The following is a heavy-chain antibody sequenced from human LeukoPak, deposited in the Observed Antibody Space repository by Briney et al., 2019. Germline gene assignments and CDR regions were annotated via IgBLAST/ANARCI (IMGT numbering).Heavy chain of an antibody. Sequence: SETLSLTCAVYGGSLSEYHWRWIRQPPGKGLEWIGEISHSGSTNYNPSLKSRVTISVDTSKKQFSLKLSSVTAADTAVYYCARVEIEASGYVVDYWGQGTLVTVSS. CDR1: GGSLSEYH. J-gene: IGHJ4*02. CDR2: ISHSGST. V-gene: IGHV4-34*01. D-gene: IGHD6-25*01. CDR3: ARVEIEASGYVVDY.